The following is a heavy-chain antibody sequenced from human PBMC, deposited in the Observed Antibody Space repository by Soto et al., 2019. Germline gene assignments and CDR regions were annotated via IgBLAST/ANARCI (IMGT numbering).Heavy chain of an antibody. V-gene: IGHV4-39*01. Sequence: PSETLSLTCTVSGGSISSSSYYWGWIRQPPGKGLELIGSIYYSGSTYYNPSLKSRVTISVDTSKNQFSLKLSSVTAADTAVYYCARHRTEEYFDWLSYNWFDPWGQGTLVTVSS. CDR1: GGSISSSSYY. CDR3: ARHRTEEYFDWLSYNWFDP. D-gene: IGHD3-9*01. J-gene: IGHJ5*02. CDR2: IYYSGST.